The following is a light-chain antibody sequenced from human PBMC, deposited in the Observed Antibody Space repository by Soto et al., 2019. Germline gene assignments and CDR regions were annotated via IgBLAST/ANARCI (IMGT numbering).Light chain of an antibody. CDR1: SSNIGSGYD. CDR2: INT. Sequence: QSALTQSPSVSGAPGQRVTISCTGSSSNIGSGYDVHWYQRLPGTAPKLLIYINTNRPSGVPDRFSASKSGTSASLAITGLQAEDEADYYCQSYDNSLSAWVFGGGTKLTVL. J-gene: IGLJ3*02. CDR3: QSYDNSLSAWV. V-gene: IGLV1-40*01.